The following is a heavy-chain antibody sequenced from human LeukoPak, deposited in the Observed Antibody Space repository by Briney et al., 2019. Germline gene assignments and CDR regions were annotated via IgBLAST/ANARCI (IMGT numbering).Heavy chain of an antibody. J-gene: IGHJ3*02. Sequence: PSETLSLTCTVSGGSISSGGYYWSWVRQHPGEGLGCIGFIYYSGSTYYNPSLKSRVTISVDTSKNQFSLKLSSVTAADTAVYYCAREPDYGGNWGEAFDIWGQGTMVTVSS. CDR3: AREPDYGGNWGEAFDI. V-gene: IGHV4-31*03. D-gene: IGHD4-23*01. CDR1: GGSISSGGYY. CDR2: IYYSGST.